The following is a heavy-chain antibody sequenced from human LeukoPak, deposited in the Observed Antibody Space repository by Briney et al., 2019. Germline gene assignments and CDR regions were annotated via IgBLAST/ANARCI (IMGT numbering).Heavy chain of an antibody. V-gene: IGHV4-59*01. CDR3: AREYYYDSSGYYPPHAFDI. D-gene: IGHD3-22*01. J-gene: IGHJ3*02. CDR2: IYYSGST. CDR1: GGSIGSDY. Sequence: SETLSLTCTVSGGSIGSDYWSWIRQPPGKGLEWIGYIYYSGSTSYNPSLKSRVTISVDTSKKQFSLKLSSVTAADTAVYYCAREYYYDSSGYYPPHAFDIWGQGTMVTVSS.